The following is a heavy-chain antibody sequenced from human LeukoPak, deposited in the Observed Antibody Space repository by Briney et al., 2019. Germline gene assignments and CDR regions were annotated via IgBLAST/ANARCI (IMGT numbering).Heavy chain of an antibody. CDR1: GFTVSSNY. Sequence: PGGSLRLSCAGSGFTVSSNYMSWVRQAPGKGLEWVSVIYSGDSTYYADSVKGRFTISRDYSKNTLCLQVNSLRAEDTAVYYGASSSGYYRDDAFDIWGQGTMVTVSS. V-gene: IGHV3-66*01. CDR3: ASSSGYYRDDAFDI. CDR2: IYSGDST. J-gene: IGHJ3*02. D-gene: IGHD3-22*01.